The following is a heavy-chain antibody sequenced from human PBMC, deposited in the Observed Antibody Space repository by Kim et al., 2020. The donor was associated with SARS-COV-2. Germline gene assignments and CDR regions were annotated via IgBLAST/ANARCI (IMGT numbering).Heavy chain of an antibody. Sequence: ASVKVSCKASGYTFTSYAMHWVRQAPGQRPEWIGWINAANGKTKYSQKFQGRVTITRDTSASTAYMELSSLRSEDTAVYYCARDGGTDYYDNSFDYWGQGTLVTVSS. CDR3: ARDGGTDYYDNSFDY. D-gene: IGHD3-22*01. CDR2: INAANGKT. V-gene: IGHV1-3*01. J-gene: IGHJ4*02. CDR1: GYTFTSYA.